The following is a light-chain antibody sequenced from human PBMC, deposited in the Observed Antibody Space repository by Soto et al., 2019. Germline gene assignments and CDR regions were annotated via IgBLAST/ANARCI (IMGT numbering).Light chain of an antibody. CDR1: QSLVTSDGNTY. V-gene: IGKV2-30*01. Sequence: DVVMTQSPLSLPVTLGQPASISCRSSQSLVTSDGNTYLNWFQQRPGQSPRRLIYKVSNRDSRVADRFSGSESSTDFTLTISRVEDEDVGVYYSRQGTRLPYTFAQGNKLEIK. CDR2: KVS. J-gene: IGKJ2*01. CDR3: RQGTRLPYT.